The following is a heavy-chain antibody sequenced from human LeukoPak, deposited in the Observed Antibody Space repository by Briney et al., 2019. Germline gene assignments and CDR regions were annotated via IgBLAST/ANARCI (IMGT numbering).Heavy chain of an antibody. V-gene: IGHV3-21*01. J-gene: IGHJ4*02. CDR2: ISSSRNYK. D-gene: IGHD3-22*01. CDR1: GFTFSDYS. Sequence: GGSLRLSCAASGFTFSDYSLSWVRQAPGKGLEWVSPISSSRNYKYYSDSVKGRFTISTDNAKYSLDLQMNSLRVEDTALYYCARGSSGAGYYFDYWGLGTLVTVSS. CDR3: ARGSSGAGYYFDY.